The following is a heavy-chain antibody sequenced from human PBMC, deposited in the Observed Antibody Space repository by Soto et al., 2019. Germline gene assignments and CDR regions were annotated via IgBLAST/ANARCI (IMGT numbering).Heavy chain of an antibody. Sequence: GGSLRLSCAASGFTFSDYYMSWIRQAPGKGLEWVSYISSSSSYTNYADTVKGRFTISRDNAKNSLYLQMNSLRAEDTAVYYCARADGDYQVDYWGQGTLVTVSS. D-gene: IGHD4-17*01. CDR2: ISSSSSYT. CDR3: ARADGDYQVDY. CDR1: GFTFSDYY. J-gene: IGHJ4*02. V-gene: IGHV3-11*05.